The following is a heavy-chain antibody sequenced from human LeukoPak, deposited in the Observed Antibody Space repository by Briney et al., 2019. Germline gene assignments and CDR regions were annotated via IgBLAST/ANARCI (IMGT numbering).Heavy chain of an antibody. V-gene: IGHV4-39*07. CDR2: IYYSGST. CDR3: ARDGGITMVRGLIII. D-gene: IGHD3-10*01. Sequence: PSETLSLTCTVSGGSISSSSYYWGWIRQPPGKGLEWIGTIYYSGSTYYNPSLKSRVTISVDTSKNQFSLKLSSVTAADTAVYYCARDGGITMVRGLIIIWGQGTLVTVSS. CDR1: GGSISSSSYY. J-gene: IGHJ4*02.